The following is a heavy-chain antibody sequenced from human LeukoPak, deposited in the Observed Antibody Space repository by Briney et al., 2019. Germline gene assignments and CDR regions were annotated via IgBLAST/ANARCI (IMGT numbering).Heavy chain of an antibody. J-gene: IGHJ4*02. D-gene: IGHD3/OR15-3a*01. CDR3: ARYMILGFFFDY. Sequence: PGGSLRLSCAASGFTVSSNYMSWVRQAPGKGLEWVSVIYSGGSTYYADSVKGRFTISRGNSKNTLYLQMNSLRAEDTAVYYCARYMILGFFFDYWGQGTLVTVSS. CDR2: IYSGGST. V-gene: IGHV3-53*01. CDR1: GFTVSSNY.